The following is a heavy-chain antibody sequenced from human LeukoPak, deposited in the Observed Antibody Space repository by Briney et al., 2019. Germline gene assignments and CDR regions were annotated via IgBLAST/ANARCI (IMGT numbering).Heavy chain of an antibody. D-gene: IGHD2-2*01. CDR3: ARDSAVVPAARDFDY. Sequence: PGGSLRLSCAASGFTFSSYWVSWVRQAPGKGLEWVANIKQDGSEKYYVDSVKGRFTISRDNAKNSLYLQMNSLRAEDTAVYYCARDSAVVPAARDFDYWGQGTLVTVSS. CDR1: GFTFSSYW. V-gene: IGHV3-7*01. CDR2: IKQDGSEK. J-gene: IGHJ4*02.